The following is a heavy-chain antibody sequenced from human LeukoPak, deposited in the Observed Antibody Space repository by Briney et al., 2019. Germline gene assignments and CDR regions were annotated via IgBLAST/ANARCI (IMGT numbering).Heavy chain of an antibody. CDR3: TRPSSTAFDY. CDR1: GFTFSSYE. V-gene: IGHV3-73*01. CDR2: IRSKANSYAT. D-gene: IGHD6-13*01. J-gene: IGHJ4*02. Sequence: PGGSLRLSCAASGFTFSSYEMNWVRQASGKGLEWVGRIRSKANSYATAYAASVKGRFTISRDDSKNTAYLQMNSLKTEDTAVYYCTRPSSTAFDYWGQGTLVTVSS.